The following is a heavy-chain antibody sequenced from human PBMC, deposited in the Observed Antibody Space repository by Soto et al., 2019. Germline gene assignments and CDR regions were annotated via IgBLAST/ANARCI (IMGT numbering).Heavy chain of an antibody. CDR1: GFTFSFYA. J-gene: IGHJ4*02. CDR2: ISDSGGST. D-gene: IGHD2-2*01. CDR3: AKGSRSSRPYYFDY. Sequence: GGSLRLSCAASGFTFSFYAMSWVRQAPGRGLEWVSAISDSGGSTYSADSVKGRFTISRDNSKNTLYLQMNSLRAEDTAVYYCAKGSRSSRPYYFDYWGQGTPVTVSS. V-gene: IGHV3-23*01.